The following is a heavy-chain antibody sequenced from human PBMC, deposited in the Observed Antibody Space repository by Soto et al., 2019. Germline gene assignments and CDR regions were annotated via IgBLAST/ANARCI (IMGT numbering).Heavy chain of an antibody. J-gene: IGHJ2*01. D-gene: IGHD5-18*01. Sequence: QMQLVQSGPEVKKPGTSVKVSCKASGFTFTSSAVQWVRQARGQRLEWIGWIVVGSGNTNYAQKFQERVTITRDMSTSTAYMELSSLRSEDTAVYYCATNEWRWLQPNWYFDLWGRGTLVTVSS. CDR1: GFTFTSSA. V-gene: IGHV1-58*01. CDR2: IVVGSGNT. CDR3: ATNEWRWLQPNWYFDL.